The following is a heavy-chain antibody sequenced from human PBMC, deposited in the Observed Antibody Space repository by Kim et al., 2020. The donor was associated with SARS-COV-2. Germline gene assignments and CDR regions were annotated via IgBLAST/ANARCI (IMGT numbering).Heavy chain of an antibody. CDR3: TTAFRWWELTRDFDL. Sequence: APVKGRFTISRDDTKNTLYLQMNSRKTEDTAVYYCTTAFRWWELTRDFDLWGRGTLVTVSS. V-gene: IGHV3-15*01. J-gene: IGHJ2*01. D-gene: IGHD1-26*01.